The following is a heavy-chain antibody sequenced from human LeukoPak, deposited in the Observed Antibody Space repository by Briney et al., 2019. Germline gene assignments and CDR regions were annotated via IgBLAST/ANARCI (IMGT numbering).Heavy chain of an antibody. CDR3: ARRDYWGYLDS. J-gene: IGHJ4*02. CDR1: GGSISSSRYY. V-gene: IGHV4-39*01. Sequence: PSETLSLTCTVSGGSISSSRYYWGWIRQLPGKGLEWIGTLYYSGSTYYNPSLKSRVTMSVDTSKDQFSLKLTSVTAADTAVYYCARRDYWGYLDSWGQGTLVTVSS. D-gene: IGHD2/OR15-2a*01. CDR2: LYYSGST.